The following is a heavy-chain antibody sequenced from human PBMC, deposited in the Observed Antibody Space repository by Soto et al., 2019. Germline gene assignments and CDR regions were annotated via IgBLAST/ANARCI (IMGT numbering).Heavy chain of an antibody. CDR2: IYSGGGT. CDR3: ATRMTTAPY. Sequence: EVRLVQSGGGLVRLGGPWKLPVEASLFIVGANTMSWVRQAPGKGLEWVSLIYSGGGTDYAESVKGRFTISRDNSKNTLYLQMNSLKAEDTGIYYCATRMTTAPYWGQGTVVTVSS. CDR1: LFIVGANT. D-gene: IGHD1-1*01. J-gene: IGHJ4*02. V-gene: IGHV3-66*01.